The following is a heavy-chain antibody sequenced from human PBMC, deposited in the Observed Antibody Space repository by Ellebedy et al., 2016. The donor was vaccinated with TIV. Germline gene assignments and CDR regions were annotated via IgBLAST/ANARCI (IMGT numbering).Heavy chain of an antibody. CDR1: GFTFRNSW. CDR2: VNNDGNHI. Sequence: GESLKISCAASGFTFRNSWMFWVRQAPGKGLVWVSHVNNDGNHIRYADAVKGRFTVSRDNAKNTLFLQMNSLRVDDTAVYYCVKNMKPGSAYYHDWGQGALVTVSS. D-gene: IGHD3-10*01. V-gene: IGHV3-74*01. J-gene: IGHJ1*01. CDR3: VKNMKPGSAYYHD.